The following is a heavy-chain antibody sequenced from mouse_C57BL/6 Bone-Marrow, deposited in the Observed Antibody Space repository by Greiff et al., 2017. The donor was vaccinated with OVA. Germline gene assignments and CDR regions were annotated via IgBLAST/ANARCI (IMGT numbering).Heavy chain of an antibody. CDR3: ARRTRYLDY. D-gene: IGHD1-3*01. CDR2: IDPSDSYT. J-gene: IGHJ2*01. Sequence: QVQLQQPGAELVKPGASVKLSCKASGYTFTSYWMQWVKQRPGQGLEWIGEIDPSDSYTNYNQKFKGKATLTVDTPSSTAYMPLSSLTSEDSAVNCCARRTRYLDYWGHGTTHTVSS. V-gene: IGHV1-50*01. CDR1: GYTFTSYW.